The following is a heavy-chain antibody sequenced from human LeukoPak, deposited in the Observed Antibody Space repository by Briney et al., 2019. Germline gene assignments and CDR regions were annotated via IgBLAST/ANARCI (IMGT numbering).Heavy chain of an antibody. J-gene: IGHJ4*02. V-gene: IGHV1-2*02. CDR2: IHPNSGGT. D-gene: IGHD3-22*01. CDR1: GYTFTGYY. CDR3: ARVDYYDSSGYYYYFDY. Sequence: ASVKVSCKASGYTFTGYYMHWVRQAPGQGLEWMGWIHPNSGGTNYAQKFQGRVTMTRDTSISTAYMELSRLRSDDTAVYYCARVDYYDSSGYYYYFDYWGQGTLVTVSS.